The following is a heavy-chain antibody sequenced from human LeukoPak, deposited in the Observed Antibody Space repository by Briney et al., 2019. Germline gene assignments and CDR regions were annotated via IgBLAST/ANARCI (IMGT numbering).Heavy chain of an antibody. Sequence: GESLKISCKASGYNFTNYWIGWVRQMPGKGLEWVGIIYPDDSDSRYSPSLRGQVTISVDKSISTAYLQWSSLKASDTAMYYCARFPSGYFYHMDVWGKGTTVTISS. CDR1: GYNFTNYW. CDR2: IYPDDSDS. D-gene: IGHD3-10*01. V-gene: IGHV5-51*01. J-gene: IGHJ6*03. CDR3: ARFPSGYFYHMDV.